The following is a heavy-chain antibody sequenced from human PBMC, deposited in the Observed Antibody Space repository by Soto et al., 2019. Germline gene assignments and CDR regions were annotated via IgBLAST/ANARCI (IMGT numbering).Heavy chain of an antibody. V-gene: IGHV3-23*01. CDR2: ISGDGGSK. J-gene: IGHJ6*02. D-gene: IGHD5-18*01. Sequence: GGSLRLSCAASGFTFSSYDMEWVRQAPGKGLEWVSSISGDGGSKYYADSVKGRFTISRDNPQNTLFLQMNSLRAEDTAVYYCARLNSYSYYYYSMDVWGQGTTVTVSS. CDR1: GFTFSSYD. CDR3: ARLNSYSYYYYSMDV.